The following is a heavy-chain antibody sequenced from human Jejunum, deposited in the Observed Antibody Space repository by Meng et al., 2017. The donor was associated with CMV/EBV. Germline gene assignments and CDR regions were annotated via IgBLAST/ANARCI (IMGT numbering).Heavy chain of an antibody. D-gene: IGHD6-19*01. CDR2: IYYSGST. J-gene: IGHJ4*02. CDR3: ARVSSGWDYFDY. CDR1: GGSVSSGGYY. V-gene: IGHV4-31*03. Sequence: QVPLQESGPGLVKPSQTLSLTCTVPGGSVSSGGYYWTWIRQHPGKGLEWFGHIYYSGSTFYNPSLKRRVIISIGTSKNQFSLNLRSVTAADTAVYYCARVSSGWDYFDYWGQGTLVTVSS.